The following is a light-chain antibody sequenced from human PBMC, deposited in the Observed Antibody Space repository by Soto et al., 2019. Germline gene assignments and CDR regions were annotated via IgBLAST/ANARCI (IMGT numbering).Light chain of an antibody. V-gene: IGLV2-14*01. CDR3: SSYRESSVI. CDR2: DVG. Sequence: QSALTRPASVSGSPGPSSTISCTGTSLDVGGYNYVSWYQQYPGKAPKLIIYDVGNRPSGVSDRFSGSKSDNTASLTISGLQAEADADYFCSSYRESSVIFGGGNKLTVL. CDR1: SLDVGGYNY. J-gene: IGLJ2*01.